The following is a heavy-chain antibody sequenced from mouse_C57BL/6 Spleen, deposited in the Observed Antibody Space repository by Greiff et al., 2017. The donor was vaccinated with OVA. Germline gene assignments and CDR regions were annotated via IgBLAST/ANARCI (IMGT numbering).Heavy chain of an antibody. J-gene: IGHJ2*01. Sequence: EVQVVESGEGLVKPGGSLKLSCAASGFTFSSYAMSWVRQTPEKRLEWVAYISSGGDYIYYADTVKGRFTISRDNARNTLYLQMSSLKSEDTAMYYCTREKGLGQNYFDYWGQGTTLTVSS. V-gene: IGHV5-9-1*02. D-gene: IGHD4-1*01. CDR1: GFTFSSYA. CDR2: ISSGGDYI. CDR3: TREKGLGQNYFDY.